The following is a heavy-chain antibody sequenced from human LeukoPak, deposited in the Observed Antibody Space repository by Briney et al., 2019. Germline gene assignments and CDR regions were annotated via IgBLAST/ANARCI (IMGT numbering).Heavy chain of an antibody. CDR3: ARDAPQLPAAGFLAS. CDR1: GFTVSDNY. D-gene: IGHD6-13*01. V-gene: IGHV3-53*01. CDR2: MYSRGDT. J-gene: IGHJ5*02. Sequence: GGSLRLSCADSGFTVSDNYMSWVRQAPGKGLEWVSVMYSRGDTYYADSVKGRFTFSRDISKNTLYLQMNGLRTADTAMYYCARDAPQLPAAGFLASWGQGTLVTVSS.